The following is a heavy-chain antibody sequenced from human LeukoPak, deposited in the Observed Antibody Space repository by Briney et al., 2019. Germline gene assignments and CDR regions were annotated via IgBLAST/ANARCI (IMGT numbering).Heavy chain of an antibody. CDR1: GFTFDDYG. D-gene: IGHD4-23*01. J-gene: IGHJ2*01. Sequence: RPGGSLRLSCAASGFTFDDYGLSWVGHAPGKGLEWVSGINWNGADTDYADSVKGRFTISRDSARNSLYLQMNSLRAEDTALYYCARNNGGNSAGWYLDLWGRGTLVTVSS. CDR3: ARNNGGNSAGWYLDL. V-gene: IGHV3-20*04. CDR2: INWNGADT.